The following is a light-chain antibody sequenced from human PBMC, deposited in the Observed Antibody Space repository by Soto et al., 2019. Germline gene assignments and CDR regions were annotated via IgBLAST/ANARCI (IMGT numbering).Light chain of an antibody. Sequence: QSALTQPRSVSGSPGQSVTISCTGTSSDVGAFNFVSWYQHHPGKAPKLMIYDVSKRPSGVPDRFSGSKSGNTASLTISGLLADDEADYYCSSYEDRYNLVFGGGTKVTVL. CDR3: SSYEDRYNLV. CDR2: DVS. V-gene: IGLV2-11*01. CDR1: SSDVGAFNF. J-gene: IGLJ2*01.